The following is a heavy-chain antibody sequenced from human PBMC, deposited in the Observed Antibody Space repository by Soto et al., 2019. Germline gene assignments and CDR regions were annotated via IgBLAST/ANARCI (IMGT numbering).Heavy chain of an antibody. J-gene: IGHJ4*02. Sequence: GGSLRLSCAASVFTFISYWMNWVRQAPGKGLEWVANINQDGNEDNLLDSVKGRFTISRDNAKNSLFLQMNSLRVDDTAVYYCARTGDGHHDFLDYWGQGALVTVS. CDR3: ARTGDGHHDFLDY. D-gene: IGHD1-1*01. V-gene: IGHV3-7*01. CDR2: INQDGNED. CDR1: VFTFISYW.